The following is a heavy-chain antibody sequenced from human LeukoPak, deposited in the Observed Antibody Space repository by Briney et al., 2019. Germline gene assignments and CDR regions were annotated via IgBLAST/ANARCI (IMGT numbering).Heavy chain of an antibody. D-gene: IGHD6-6*01. CDR3: AKDSSSFVLDY. Sequence: PGGSLRLSCAASGFTFSSYGMHWVRQAPGKGLEWVAVISYDGSNKYYADSVKGRFTISRDNSKNTLYLQMNSLRAEDTAVYYCAKDSSSFVLDYWGQGTLVTVSS. CDR2: ISYDGSNK. J-gene: IGHJ4*02. V-gene: IGHV3-30*18. CDR1: GFTFSSYG.